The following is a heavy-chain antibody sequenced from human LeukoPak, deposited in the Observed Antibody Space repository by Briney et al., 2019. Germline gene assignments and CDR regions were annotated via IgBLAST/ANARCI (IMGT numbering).Heavy chain of an antibody. CDR1: GFTFSSYA. J-gene: IGHJ1*01. CDR2: ISYDGSNK. Sequence: QSGGSLRLSCAASGFTFSSYAMHWVRQAPGKGLEWVAVISYDGSNKYYADSVKGRFTISRDNSKNTLYLQMNSLRAEDTAVYYCARDGQQLVRPAEYFQHWGQGTLVTVSS. D-gene: IGHD6-13*01. V-gene: IGHV3-30-3*01. CDR3: ARDGQQLVRPAEYFQH.